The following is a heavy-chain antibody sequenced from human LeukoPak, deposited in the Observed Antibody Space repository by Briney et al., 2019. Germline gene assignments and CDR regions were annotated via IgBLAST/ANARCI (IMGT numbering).Heavy chain of an antibody. D-gene: IGHD3-9*01. V-gene: IGHV1-69*13. CDR3: ARGGYDILTGYLE. J-gene: IGHJ4*02. CDR1: GGTFSSYA. Sequence: GASVKVSCKASGGTFSSYAISWVRQAPGQGLAWMGGIIPIFGTANYAQKFQGRVTITADESTSTAYMELSSLRSEDTAVYYCARGGYDILTGYLEWGQGTLVTVSS. CDR2: IIPIFGTA.